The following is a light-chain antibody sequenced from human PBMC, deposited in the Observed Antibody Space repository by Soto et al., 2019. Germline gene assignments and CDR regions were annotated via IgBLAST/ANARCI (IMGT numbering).Light chain of an antibody. CDR2: GAS. Sequence: EIVLTQSPGTLSLSPGERGTLSCRASQSVSSSYLAWYQQKPGQAPSLLIYGASSRATGVPDRFSGSGSETDFTLTISRLEPEDFAVYYCQQCGSAPLTFGQGTKVDIK. V-gene: IGKV3-20*01. CDR3: QQCGSAPLT. CDR1: QSVSSSY. J-gene: IGKJ1*01.